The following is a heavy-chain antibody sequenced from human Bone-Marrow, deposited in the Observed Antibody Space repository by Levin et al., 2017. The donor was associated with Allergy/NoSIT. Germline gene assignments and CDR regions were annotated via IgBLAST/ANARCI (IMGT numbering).Heavy chain of an antibody. CDR1: GFPFSNYA. CDR2: ISSDGSNE. CDR3: ATRQYSNYGMDV. V-gene: IGHV3-30*03. J-gene: IGHJ6*02. Sequence: GGSLRLSCEASGFPFSNYAMHWVRQAPGKGLEWVAVISSDGSNEYYTASVKGRFTVSRDTSKKTLSLQTNSLTTGDTAVYFCATRQYSNYGMDVWGLGTTVTVTS. D-gene: IGHD4-11*01.